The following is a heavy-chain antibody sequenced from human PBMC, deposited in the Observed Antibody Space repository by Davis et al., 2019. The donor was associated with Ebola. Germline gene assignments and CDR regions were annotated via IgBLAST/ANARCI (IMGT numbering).Heavy chain of an antibody. V-gene: IGHV1-18*04. D-gene: IGHD1-26*01. CDR3: ARDRLVGALDY. Sequence: ASVKVSCKASGYTFTRYYLHWVRQAPGQGLEWMGWISAYNGNTNYAQKVQGRVTMTTDTTTGTAYLDLRSLRSDDTAVYYCARDRLVGALDYWGQGTLVTVSS. CDR2: ISAYNGNT. CDR1: GYTFTRYY. J-gene: IGHJ4*02.